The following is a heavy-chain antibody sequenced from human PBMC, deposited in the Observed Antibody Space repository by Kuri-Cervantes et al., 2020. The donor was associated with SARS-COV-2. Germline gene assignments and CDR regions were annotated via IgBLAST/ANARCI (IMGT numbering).Heavy chain of an antibody. V-gene: IGHV1-8*03. D-gene: IGHD3-9*01. CDR3: ARKGDWAYFDY. CDR1: GYTFTNYE. CDR2: MNPNSGDT. J-gene: IGHJ4*02. Sequence: ASVKVSCKASGYTFTNYEINWVRQATGQGLEWMGWMNPNSGDTDYAQKFQGRVILTRNTSTTTAYMELRGLKSEDTAVYYCARKGDWAYFDYWGQGTLVTVSS.